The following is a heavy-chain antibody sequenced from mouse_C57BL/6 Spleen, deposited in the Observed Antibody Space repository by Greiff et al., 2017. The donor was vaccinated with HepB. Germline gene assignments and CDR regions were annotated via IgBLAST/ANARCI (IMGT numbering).Heavy chain of an antibody. V-gene: IGHV1-69*01. CDR2: IDPSDSYT. J-gene: IGHJ2*01. Sequence: VKLQQPGAELVMPGASVKLSCKASGYTFTSYWMHWVKQRPGQGLEWIGEIDPSDSYTNYNQKFKGKSTLTVDKSSSTAYMQLSSLTSEDSAVYYCARSEDYWGQGTTLTVSS. CDR3: ARSEDY. CDR1: GYTFTSYW.